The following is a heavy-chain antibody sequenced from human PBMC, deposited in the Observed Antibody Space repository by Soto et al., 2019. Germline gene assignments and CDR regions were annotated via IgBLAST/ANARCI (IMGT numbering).Heavy chain of an antibody. CDR2: ISYDGSNK. D-gene: IGHD3-10*01. CDR1: GFTFSSYG. CDR3: AKDFGAPEFDY. Sequence: PGGSLRLSCAASGFTFSSYGMHWVRQAPGKGLEWVAVISYDGSNKYYADSVKGRFTISRDNSKNTLYLQMNSLRAEDTAVYYCAKDFGAPEFDYWGQGTLVTVSS. V-gene: IGHV3-30*18. J-gene: IGHJ4*02.